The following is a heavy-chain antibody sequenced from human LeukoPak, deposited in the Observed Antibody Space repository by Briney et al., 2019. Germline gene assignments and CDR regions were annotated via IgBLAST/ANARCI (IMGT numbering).Heavy chain of an antibody. CDR2: ICSGGST. Sequence: GGSLRLSYAASGFTVSSNYMSWVRQAPGKGLEWVSVICSGGSTYYADSVKGRFTISRDNSKNTLYLQMNSLRAEDTAVYYCARDTRAYGQNTDYWGQGTLVTVSS. D-gene: IGHD3-10*01. CDR1: GFTVSSNY. CDR3: ARDTRAYGQNTDY. J-gene: IGHJ4*02. V-gene: IGHV3-66*01.